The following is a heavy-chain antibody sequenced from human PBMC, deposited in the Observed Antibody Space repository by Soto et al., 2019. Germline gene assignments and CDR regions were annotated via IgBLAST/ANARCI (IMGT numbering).Heavy chain of an antibody. D-gene: IGHD2-21*02. V-gene: IGHV3-30*18. CDR1: GFTFSSYG. J-gene: IGHJ3*02. CDR3: AKAMVVVTAISGGGGFDK. Sequence: GGSLRLSCAASGFTFSSYGMHWVRQAPGKGLEWVAVISYDGSNKYCADSVKGRFTISRDNSKNTLYLQMNSLRAEDTAVYYCAKAMVVVTAISGGGGFDKWGQGTLVTVS. CDR2: ISYDGSNK.